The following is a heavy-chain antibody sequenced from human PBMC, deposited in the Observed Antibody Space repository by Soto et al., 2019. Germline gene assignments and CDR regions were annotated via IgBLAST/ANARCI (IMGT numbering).Heavy chain of an antibody. CDR2: ILPLSGTS. D-gene: IGHD3-16*02. V-gene: IGHV1-69*06. CDR3: ARTNPTKYYDYVWGDYRREGMDV. J-gene: IGHJ6*02. CDR1: CGTFIAYA. Sequence: SVKVSYKASCGTFIAYAISWVRQAPGQGLEWMGGILPLSGTSNYTQRFQGRVTITADKSTSTAYMELSSLRSDDTAVYYCARTNPTKYYDYVWGDYRREGMDVWGQGTTVTVSS.